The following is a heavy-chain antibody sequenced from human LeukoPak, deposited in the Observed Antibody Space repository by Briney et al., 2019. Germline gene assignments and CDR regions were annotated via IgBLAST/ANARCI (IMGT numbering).Heavy chain of an antibody. CDR2: ISSSSSYI. Sequence: PGGSLRLSCAASGFTIRSYSMNWVRQAPGKGLEWVSSISSSSSYIYYADSVKGRFTISRDNAKNSLYLQMNSLRAEDTAVYYCARGSIAAAGNDYWGQGTLVTVSS. CDR1: GFTIRSYS. V-gene: IGHV3-21*01. CDR3: ARGSIAAAGNDY. J-gene: IGHJ4*02. D-gene: IGHD6-13*01.